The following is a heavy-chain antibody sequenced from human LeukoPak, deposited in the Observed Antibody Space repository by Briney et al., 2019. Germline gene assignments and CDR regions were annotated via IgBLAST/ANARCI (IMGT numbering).Heavy chain of an antibody. CDR2: INPNSGDT. D-gene: IGHD6-19*01. CDR3: ARDWLSSGGWYSGNAFDI. CDR1: GYTFTGYY. J-gene: IGHJ3*02. V-gene: IGHV1-2*02. Sequence: ASVKVSCKASGYTFTGYYMHWVRQAPGQGLEWMGWINPNSGDTNYAQKFQGRVTVTRDTSISTAYMELSGLTSDDTAVYYCARDWLSSGGWYSGNAFDIWGQGTMVTVSS.